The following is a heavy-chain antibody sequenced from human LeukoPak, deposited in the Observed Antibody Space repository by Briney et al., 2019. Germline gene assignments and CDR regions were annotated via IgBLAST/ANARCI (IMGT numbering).Heavy chain of an antibody. CDR3: ARAGDVLRYFDWLYDYYYGMDV. CDR1: GYTFTSYD. J-gene: IGHJ6*02. D-gene: IGHD3-9*01. V-gene: IGHV1-8*01. CDR2: MNPNSGNT. Sequence: ASVKVSCKASGYTFTSYDINWVRQATGQGLEWMGWMNPNSGNTGYAQKFQSRVTMTRNTSISTAYMELSSLRSEDTAVYYCARAGDVLRYFDWLYDYYYGMDVWGQGTTVTVSS.